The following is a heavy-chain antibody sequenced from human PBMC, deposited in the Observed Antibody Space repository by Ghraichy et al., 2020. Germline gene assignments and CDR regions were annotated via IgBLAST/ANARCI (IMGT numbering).Heavy chain of an antibody. V-gene: IGHV3-64D*06. D-gene: IGHD1-26*01. J-gene: IGHJ4*02. CDR2: ISSNGGST. CDR1: GFTFSSYA. Sequence: GGSLRLSCSASGFTFSSYAMHWVRQAPGKGLEYVSAISSNGGSTYYADSVKGRFTISRDNSKNTLYLQMSSLRAEDTAVYYCVKEEWEPQTKTDYWGQGTLVTVSS. CDR3: VKEEWEPQTKTDY.